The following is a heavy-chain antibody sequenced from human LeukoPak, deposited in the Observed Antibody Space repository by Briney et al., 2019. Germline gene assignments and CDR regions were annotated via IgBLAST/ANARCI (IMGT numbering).Heavy chain of an antibody. V-gene: IGHV4-59*01. CDR3: ASFFDTAFDY. Sequence: SETLSLTCTVSGGSISSYYWSWIRQPPGKGLEGIGYIYYSGSTNYNPSLKSRVTISVDTSKNQFSLKLSSVTAADTAVYYCASFFDTAFDYWGQGTLVTVSS. J-gene: IGHJ4*02. CDR2: IYYSGST. D-gene: IGHD5-18*01. CDR1: GGSISSYY.